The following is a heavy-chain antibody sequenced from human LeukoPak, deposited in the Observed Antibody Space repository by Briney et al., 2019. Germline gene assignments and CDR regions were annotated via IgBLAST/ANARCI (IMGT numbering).Heavy chain of an antibody. CDR3: AKDSGSRAFDY. D-gene: IGHD1-26*01. J-gene: IGHJ4*02. V-gene: IGHV3-30*18. Sequence: GRSRRLSCAASGFPFSGCAMHWVRQAPGKGLEWVALISYDGSSQYYADSVKGRFTISRDNSKNMVYLQMDSLKAEDTAVFYCAKDSGSRAFDYWGQGTLVTVSS. CDR2: ISYDGSSQ. CDR1: GFPFSGCA.